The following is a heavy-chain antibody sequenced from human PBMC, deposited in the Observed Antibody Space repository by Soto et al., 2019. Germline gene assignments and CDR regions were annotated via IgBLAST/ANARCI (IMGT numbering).Heavy chain of an antibody. CDR2: ISGSGGGT. V-gene: IGHV3-23*01. CDR1: GFTFSSYA. Sequence: GGSLRLSCAASGFTFSSYAMTWVRQAPGKGLEWVSAISGSGGGTYYADSVKGRFTISRDNSKNTLYLQMNSLRAEDTAIYYCAKDWDIAVAGSDYWGQGTLVTVSS. CDR3: AKDWDIAVAGSDY. D-gene: IGHD6-19*01. J-gene: IGHJ4*02.